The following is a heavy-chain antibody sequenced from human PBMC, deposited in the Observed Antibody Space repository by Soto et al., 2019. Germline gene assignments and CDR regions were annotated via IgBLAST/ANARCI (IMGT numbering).Heavy chain of an antibody. CDR3: ARVFDWKSWFDP. Sequence: PSETLSLTCAVSGYSISSGYYWGWIRQPPGKGLEWIGNIYHSGSTYYNPSLKSRVTISVDTAKNQFSLNLSSVTAADTAVYYCARVFDWKSWFDPWGQGTLVTVSS. J-gene: IGHJ5*02. V-gene: IGHV4-38-2*01. CDR1: GYSISSGYY. CDR2: IYHSGST. D-gene: IGHD3-9*01.